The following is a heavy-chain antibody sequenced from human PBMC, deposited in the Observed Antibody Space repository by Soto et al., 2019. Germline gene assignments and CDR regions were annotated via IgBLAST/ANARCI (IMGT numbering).Heavy chain of an antibody. CDR3: TRHTWLFDTLFRGSMMGWFDP. CDR1: GFTFSGSA. Sequence: GGSLRLSCAASGFTFSGSAMHWVRQASGKGLEWVGRIRSKANSYATAYAASVKGRFTISRDDSKNTAYLQMNSLKTEDTAVYYCTRHTWLFDTLFRGSMMGWFDPWGQGTLVTVSS. D-gene: IGHD3-10*01. CDR2: IRSKANSYAT. J-gene: IGHJ5*02. V-gene: IGHV3-73*01.